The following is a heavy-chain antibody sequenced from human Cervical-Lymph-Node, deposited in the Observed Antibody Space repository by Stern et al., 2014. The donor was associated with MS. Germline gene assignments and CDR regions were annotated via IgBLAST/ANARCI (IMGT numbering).Heavy chain of an antibody. D-gene: IGHD3-22*01. CDR3: ARDSDSSGYYYGDAFDI. CDR2: IWYDGSNK. CDR1: GFTFSSYG. Sequence: MQLVESGGGVVQPGRSLRLSCAASGFTFSSYGMHWVRQAPGKGLEWGAVIWYDGSNKYYADSVKGRFTISRDNSKNTLYLQMNSLRAEDTAVYYCARDSDSSGYYYGDAFDIWGQGTMVTVSS. J-gene: IGHJ3*02. V-gene: IGHV3-33*01.